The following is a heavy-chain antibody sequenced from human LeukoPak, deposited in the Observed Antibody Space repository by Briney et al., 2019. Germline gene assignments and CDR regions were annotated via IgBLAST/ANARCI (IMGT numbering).Heavy chain of an antibody. Sequence: GGSLRLSCVASAFTFSRNWLHWVRQAPGKGLVWVSRINTDGSTTNYADSVKGRFTISRDNTKNTLYLQMNSLRAEVSAVYFCTRGYNIASLDWGQGARITVAS. J-gene: IGHJ4*02. CDR2: INTDGSTT. CDR1: AFTFSRNW. CDR3: TRGYNIASLD. V-gene: IGHV3-74*01. D-gene: IGHD6-13*01.